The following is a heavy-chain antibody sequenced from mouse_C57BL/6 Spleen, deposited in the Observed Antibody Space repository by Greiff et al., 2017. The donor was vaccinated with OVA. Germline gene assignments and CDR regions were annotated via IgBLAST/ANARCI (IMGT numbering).Heavy chain of an antibody. CDR1: GYTFTSYW. Sequence: VQLQQPGAELVMPGASVKLSCKASGYTFTSYWMPWVKQRPGQGLEWIGEIDPSDSYTHYNQQFQGQATLTVDKSSSTDYKQLSSLTLENSAVYYCARDCANYYGSSYLYWYFDVWGTGTTVTVAT. CDR3: ARDCANYYGSSYLYWYFDV. CDR2: IDPSDSYT. D-gene: IGHD1-1*01. V-gene: IGHV1-69*01. J-gene: IGHJ1*03.